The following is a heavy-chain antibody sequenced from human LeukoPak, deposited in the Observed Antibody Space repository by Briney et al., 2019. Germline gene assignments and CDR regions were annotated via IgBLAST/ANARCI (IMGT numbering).Heavy chain of an antibody. D-gene: IGHD6-13*01. CDR2: ISYDGSNK. Sequence: GGSLRLSCAASGFTFSSYAMSWVRQAPGKGLEWVAVISYDGSNKYYADSVKGRFTISRDNSKNTLYLQMNSLRAEDTAVYYCARPKWPGYSSSWFDYWGQGTLVTVSS. CDR1: GFTFSSYA. CDR3: ARPKWPGYSSSWFDY. V-gene: IGHV3-30-3*01. J-gene: IGHJ4*02.